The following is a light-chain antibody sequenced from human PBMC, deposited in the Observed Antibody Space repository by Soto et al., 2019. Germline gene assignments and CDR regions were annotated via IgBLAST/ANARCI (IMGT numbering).Light chain of an antibody. V-gene: IGLV2-23*02. CDR2: EVS. CDR3: CSYAGSSTYV. Sequence: QSVLTQPASVSGSPGQSITISCTGTNSDVGSYNLVSWYQQHPGKAPKVMIYEVSKRPSGVPNRFFGSKSGNTASLTISGLQAEDEADYYCCSYAGSSTYVFGTGTKVTVL. J-gene: IGLJ1*01. CDR1: NSDVGSYNL.